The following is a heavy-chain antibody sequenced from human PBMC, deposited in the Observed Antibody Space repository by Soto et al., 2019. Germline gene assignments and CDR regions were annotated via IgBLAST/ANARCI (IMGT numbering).Heavy chain of an antibody. CDR2: INTDGSIT. J-gene: IGHJ4*02. Sequence: GGSLRLSCAASGFTFSTYWMHWVRQAPGKGLVWVSRINTDGSITGYADSVRGRFTISRDTAKNTLYQQMNSLRAEDTAVYYCARVRTGGYDFDFWGQGTLVTVSS. CDR1: GFTFSTYW. CDR3: ARVRTGGYDFDF. V-gene: IGHV3-74*01. D-gene: IGHD5-12*01.